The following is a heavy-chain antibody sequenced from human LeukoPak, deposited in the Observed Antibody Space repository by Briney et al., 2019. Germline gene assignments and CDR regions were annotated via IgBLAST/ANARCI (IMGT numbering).Heavy chain of an antibody. CDR2: IYTSGST. J-gene: IGHJ4*02. CDR1: GGSISSSSYY. Sequence: SETLSLTCTVSGGSISSSSYYWSWIRQPAGKGLEWIGRIYTSGSTNYNPSLKSRVTISVDTSKNQFSLKLSSVTAADTAVYYCARDHWGSGYFDYWGQGTLVTVSS. D-gene: IGHD3-16*01. CDR3: ARDHWGSGYFDY. V-gene: IGHV4-61*02.